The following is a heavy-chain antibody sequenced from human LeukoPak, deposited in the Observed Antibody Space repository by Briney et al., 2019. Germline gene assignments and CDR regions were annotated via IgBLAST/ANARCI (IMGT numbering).Heavy chain of an antibody. CDR2: IIPMFGTA. CDR1: GGTFSSYE. V-gene: IGHV1-69*06. CDR3: ASGTTDIVVVPATLRNYYFDY. D-gene: IGHD2-2*01. Sequence: SVKVSCKASGGTFSSYEISWVRQAPGQGLEWMGGIIPMFGTAKYAQKFQGRVTITADKSTSTAYMELSSLRSEDTAVYYCASGTTDIVVVPATLRNYYFDYWGQGTLVTVSS. J-gene: IGHJ4*02.